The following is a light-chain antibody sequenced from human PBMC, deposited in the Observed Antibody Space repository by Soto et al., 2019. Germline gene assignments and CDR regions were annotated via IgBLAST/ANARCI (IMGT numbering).Light chain of an antibody. CDR3: QQYETFSGT. V-gene: IGKV1-5*01. CDR1: QSVSGW. CDR2: DAS. Sequence: DIQMTQSPSTLSASVGDTVTLTCRASQSVSGWLAWYQQKPVEDPKLLIYDASALPRGVPSRFSGSGSGTKFTLTIASLQPDDFATYYCQQYETFSGTFGPGTKVDIK. J-gene: IGKJ1*01.